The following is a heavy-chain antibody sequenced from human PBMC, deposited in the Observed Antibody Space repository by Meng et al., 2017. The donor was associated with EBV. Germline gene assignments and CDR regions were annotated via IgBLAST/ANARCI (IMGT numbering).Heavy chain of an antibody. J-gene: IGHJ4*02. CDR1: EFTFTSAW. CDR2: IRSQVDGRTA. Sequence: EVQLVESGGGLVKPGESLKLSCAASEFTFTSAWMNWVRQAPGKGLEWVGRIRSQVDGRTADYSAPVKGRFTISRDDSKHTLYLQMNSLKIEDSAGYYCTTDEGGSRFWGQGTLVTVSS. CDR3: TTDEGGSRF. D-gene: IGHD1-26*01. V-gene: IGHV3-15*01.